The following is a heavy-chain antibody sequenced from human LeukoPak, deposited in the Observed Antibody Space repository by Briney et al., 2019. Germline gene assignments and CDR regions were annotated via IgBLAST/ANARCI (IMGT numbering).Heavy chain of an antibody. V-gene: IGHV3-48*02. CDR1: GFTFSTYS. CDR2: ISSSSTTI. CDR3: VRDRGGYSEFDY. J-gene: IGHJ4*02. Sequence: PGGSLRLSCAASGFTFSTYSMNWVRQAPGKGLDWVSYISSSSTTINYADSVKGRFTISRDNAKNSLYLQMNSLRDEDTAVYYCVRDRGGYSEFDYWGQGTLVTVSS. D-gene: IGHD5-18*01.